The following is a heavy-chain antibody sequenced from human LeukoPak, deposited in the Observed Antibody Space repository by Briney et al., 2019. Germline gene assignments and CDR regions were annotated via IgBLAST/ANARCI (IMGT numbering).Heavy chain of an antibody. CDR2: INPDSGGI. J-gene: IGHJ4*02. Sequence: ASVKVSCKASGYTFTGYYIHWVRQAPGQGLEWMGWINPDSGGINYAQKFQGWVTMTRDTSISTVYMELSRLRSADTAVYYCAGAPRTYFDYWGQGTLVTVSS. V-gene: IGHV1-2*04. CDR1: GYTFTGYY. CDR3: AGAPRTYFDY.